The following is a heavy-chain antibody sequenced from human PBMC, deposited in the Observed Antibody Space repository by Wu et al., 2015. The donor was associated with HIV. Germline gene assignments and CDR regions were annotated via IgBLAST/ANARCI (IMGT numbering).Heavy chain of an antibody. CDR3: ARGQRWGLLIYMDS. D-gene: IGHD1-26*01. V-gene: IGHV1-69*01. CDR2: IIPIFGTA. J-gene: IGHJ6*03. CDR1: GGTFSSYA. Sequence: QVQLVRSGAEVKKPGSSVKVSCKASGGTFSSYAISWVRQAPGQGLEWMGGIIPIFGTANYTQKFQGRVNDYRGRINEQQPTWGAGSSLRSEDTAVYYCARGQRWGLLIYMDSGA.